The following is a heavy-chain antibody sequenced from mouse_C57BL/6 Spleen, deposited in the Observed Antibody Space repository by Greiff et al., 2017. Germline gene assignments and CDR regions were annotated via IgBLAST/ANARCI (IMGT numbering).Heavy chain of an antibody. J-gene: IGHJ2*01. Sequence: EVQLVESGPGLVKPSQSLSLTCSFTGYSITSGYYWNWIRQFPGNKQEWMGYISYDGSNNYHPSLKNRISITRDTSKNQFFLKLNSVTTEDTATYYCAGVVDFDYWGQGTTRTVSS. V-gene: IGHV3-6*01. CDR2: ISYDGSN. CDR1: GYSITSGYY. D-gene: IGHD1-1*01. CDR3: AGVVDFDY.